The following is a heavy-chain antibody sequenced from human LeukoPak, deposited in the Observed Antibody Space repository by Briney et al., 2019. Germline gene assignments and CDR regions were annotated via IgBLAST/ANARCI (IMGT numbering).Heavy chain of an antibody. Sequence: GGSLRLSCAASGFTFSSYSMNWVRQAPGKGLEWVSSISSSSSYIYYADSVKGRFTISRDNAKNTLYLQMNSLRVEDTAVYYCARDLGYCTNGVCHTRFDYWGQGTLVAVSS. CDR1: GFTFSSYS. CDR3: ARDLGYCTNGVCHTRFDY. D-gene: IGHD2-8*01. V-gene: IGHV3-21*01. CDR2: ISSSSSYI. J-gene: IGHJ4*02.